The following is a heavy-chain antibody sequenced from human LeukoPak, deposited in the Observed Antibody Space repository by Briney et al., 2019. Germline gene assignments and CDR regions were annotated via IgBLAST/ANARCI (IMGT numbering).Heavy chain of an antibody. Sequence: GGSLRLTCAASVFTFSSYLMCWVRQAPVHGLEWVARIKQDGGEKYYVDSVKGRFTISRDNAKNSLYLQMNSLRAEDTAVYYCARGGRKSRGVDIVRKKETGYYYYMDVWGKGTTVTVSS. CDR3: ARGGRKSRGVDIVRKKETGYYYYMDV. J-gene: IGHJ6*03. CDR1: VFTFSSYL. CDR2: IKQDGGEK. V-gene: IGHV3-7*01. D-gene: IGHD2-15*01.